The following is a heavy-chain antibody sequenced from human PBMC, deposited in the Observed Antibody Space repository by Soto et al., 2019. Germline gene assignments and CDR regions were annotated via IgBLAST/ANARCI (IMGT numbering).Heavy chain of an antibody. J-gene: IGHJ4*02. V-gene: IGHV1-46*01. CDR1: GYTFTSYY. CDR2: INPSGGST. Sequence: QVQLVQSGAEVKKPGASVKVSCKASGYTFTSYYMHWVRQAPGQGLEWMGIINPSGGSTSYAQKFQGRVTMTRDTSTSTVYMELSSLRSEDTALYYCSLAPTPLYADGGNSVDYWGQGTLVTVSS. CDR3: SLAPTPLYADGGNSVDY. D-gene: IGHD2-15*01.